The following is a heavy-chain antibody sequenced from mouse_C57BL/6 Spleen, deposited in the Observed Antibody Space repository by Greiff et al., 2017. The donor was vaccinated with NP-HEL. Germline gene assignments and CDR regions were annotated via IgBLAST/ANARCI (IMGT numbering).Heavy chain of an antibody. J-gene: IGHJ3*01. V-gene: IGHV1-55*01. Sequence: QVQLQQPGAELVKPGASVKMSCKASGYTFTSYWITWVKQRPGQGLEWIGDIYPGSGSTNYNEKFKSKATLTVDTSSSTAYMQLSSLTSEDSAVYYCAIYYGYDPWFAYWGQGTLVTVSA. CDR1: GYTFTSYW. D-gene: IGHD2-2*01. CDR3: AIYYGYDPWFAY. CDR2: IYPGSGST.